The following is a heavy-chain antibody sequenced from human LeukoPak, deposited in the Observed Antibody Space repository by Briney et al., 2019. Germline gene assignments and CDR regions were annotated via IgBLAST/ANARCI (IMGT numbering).Heavy chain of an antibody. V-gene: IGHV4-59*11. Sequence: PSETLSLTCAVSADSFSSHYWTWIRQSPGTGLEWIGYISYIGSTNYNPSLKSRVTISIDTSQNQFSLKLRSVTAADTAVYYCARDLVTVTKGFDIWGQGTMVSVSS. J-gene: IGHJ3*02. CDR2: ISYIGST. CDR3: ARDLVTVTKGFDI. D-gene: IGHD4-17*01. CDR1: ADSFSSHY.